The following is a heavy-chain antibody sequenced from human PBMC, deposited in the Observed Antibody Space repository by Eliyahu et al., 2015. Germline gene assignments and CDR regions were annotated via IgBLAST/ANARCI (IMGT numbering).Heavy chain of an antibody. J-gene: IGHJ5*02. CDR1: GFTFSXYA. Sequence: EVQLLESGGGLVQPGGSLRLSCAASGFTFSXYAMXWVRQAPGKGLEWVSAISGSGGSTYYADSVKGRFTISRDNSKNTLYLQMNSLRAEDTAVYYCAKRLGYGDYLNWFDPWGQGTLVTVSS. CDR3: AKRLGYGDYLNWFDP. D-gene: IGHD4-17*01. CDR2: ISGSGGST. V-gene: IGHV3-23*01.